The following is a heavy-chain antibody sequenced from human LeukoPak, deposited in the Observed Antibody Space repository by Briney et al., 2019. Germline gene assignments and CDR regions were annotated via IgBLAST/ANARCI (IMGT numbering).Heavy chain of an antibody. V-gene: IGHV4-34*09. D-gene: IGHD3-10*01. CDR1: GGSFSGYY. CDR3: ARRSFAGNWFDP. CDR2: INHSGST. J-gene: IGHJ5*02. Sequence: SETLSLTCAVYGGSFSGYYWSWIRQPPGKGLEWIGEINHSGSTNYNPSLKSRVTISVDTSKNQFSLKLSSVTAADTAVYYCARRSFAGNWFDPWGQGTLVTVSS.